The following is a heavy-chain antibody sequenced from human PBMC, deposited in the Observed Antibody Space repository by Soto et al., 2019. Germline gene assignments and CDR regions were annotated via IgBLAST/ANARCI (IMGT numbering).Heavy chain of an antibody. CDR1: GFTFSSYW. D-gene: IGHD3-3*01. V-gene: IGHV3-7*01. J-gene: IGHJ4*02. CDR2: IKQDGSEK. CDR3: ARGAGVYYDFWSGHPPVGY. Sequence: GGSLRLSCAASGFTFSSYWMSWVRQAPGKGLEWVANIKQDGSEKYYVDSVKGRFTISRDNAKNSLYLQMNSLRAEDTAVYYCARGAGVYYDFWSGHPPVGYWDQGTLVTVSS.